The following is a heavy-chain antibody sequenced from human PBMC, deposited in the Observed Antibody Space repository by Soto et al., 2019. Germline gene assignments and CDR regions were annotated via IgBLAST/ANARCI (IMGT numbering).Heavy chain of an antibody. D-gene: IGHD2-8*01. CDR2: IRSKNDGGAT. Sequence: GGSLRLSCAASGFTFNIAWMTWVRQAPGKGLEWVGRIRSKNDGGATEYSAPVKDRFTISRDDSKNTLYLQMNSLKTEDTAVYYCTTDAQWGIWGQGTMVTVSS. CDR1: GFTFNIAW. V-gene: IGHV3-15*01. J-gene: IGHJ3*02. CDR3: TTDAQWGI.